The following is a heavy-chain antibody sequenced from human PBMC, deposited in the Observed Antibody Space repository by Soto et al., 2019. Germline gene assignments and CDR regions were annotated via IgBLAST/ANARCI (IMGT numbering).Heavy chain of an antibody. CDR2: IYYSGST. CDR1: GGSISSYY. V-gene: IGHV4-59*01. CDR3: ARLGVAGRGQKPNNAFDI. J-gene: IGHJ3*02. D-gene: IGHD6-19*01. Sequence: SETLSLTCTVSGGSISSYYWSWIRQPPGKGLEWIGYIYYSGSTNYNPSLKSRVTISVDTSKNQFSLKLSSVTAADTAVYYCARLGVAGRGQKPNNAFDIWGQGTMVTVS.